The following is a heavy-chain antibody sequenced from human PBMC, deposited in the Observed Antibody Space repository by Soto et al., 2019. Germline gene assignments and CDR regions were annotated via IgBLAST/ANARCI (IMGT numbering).Heavy chain of an antibody. D-gene: IGHD3-3*01. J-gene: IGHJ6*02. V-gene: IGHV1-69*06. CDR1: GGTFSSYA. CDR2: IIPIFGTA. Sequence: QVQLVQSGAEVKKPGSSVKVSCKASGGTFSSYAISWVRQAPGQGLEWMGRIIPIFGTATYRQKFQGRVTITADKSTSTGYMELSSLRSEDKAVFYCASPTREWLPPARDYYYGMDVWGQGTTVTVSS. CDR3: ASPTREWLPPARDYYYGMDV.